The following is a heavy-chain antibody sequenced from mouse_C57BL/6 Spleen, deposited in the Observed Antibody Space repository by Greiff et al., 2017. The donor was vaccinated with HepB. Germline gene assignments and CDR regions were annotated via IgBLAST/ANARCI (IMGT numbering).Heavy chain of an antibody. V-gene: IGHV5-16*01. D-gene: IGHD2-2*01. Sequence: EVQVVESEGGLVQPGSSMKLSCTASGFTFSDYYMAWVRQVPEKGLEWVANINYDGSSTYYLDSLKSRFIISRDNAKNILYLQMSSLKSEDTATYYCAREGVTTAMDYWGQGTSVTVSS. CDR1: GFTFSDYY. CDR3: AREGVTTAMDY. CDR2: INYDGSST. J-gene: IGHJ4*01.